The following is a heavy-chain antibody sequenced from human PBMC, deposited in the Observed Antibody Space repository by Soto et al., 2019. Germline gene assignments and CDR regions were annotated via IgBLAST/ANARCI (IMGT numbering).Heavy chain of an antibody. CDR1: VFTFSSFC. CDR2: RKQDGSEK. Sequence: GRARRASCPAPVFTFSSFCMRWVRQAPGKGVEWVANRKQDGSEKYYVDSVKGRFTISRDNAKNSLYLQMNSLRAEDTGVYYSARDNRKYYYYYYGMAVWGQGTTVTVSS. V-gene: IGHV3-7*01. CDR3: ARDNRKYYYYYYGMAV. J-gene: IGHJ6*02.